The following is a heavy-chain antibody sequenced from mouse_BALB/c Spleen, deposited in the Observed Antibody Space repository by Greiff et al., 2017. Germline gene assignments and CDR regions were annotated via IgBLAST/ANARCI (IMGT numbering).Heavy chain of an antibody. V-gene: IGHV1-14*01. CDR3: ARPSSTVAQQGFAY. Sequence: EVQLQQSGPELVKPGASVKMSCKASGYTFTSYVMHWVKQKPGQGLEWIGYINPYNDGTKYNEKFKGKATLTSDKSSSTAYMELSSLTSEDSAVYYCARPSSTVAQQGFAYWGQGTLVTVSA. CDR2: INPYNDGT. J-gene: IGHJ3*01. D-gene: IGHD1-1*01. CDR1: GYTFTSYV.